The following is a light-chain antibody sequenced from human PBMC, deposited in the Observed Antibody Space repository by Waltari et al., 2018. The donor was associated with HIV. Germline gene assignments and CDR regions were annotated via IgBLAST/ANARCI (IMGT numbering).Light chain of an antibody. CDR3: CAYAGSTTYVI. CDR2: EVS. Sequence: QSALTQPASVSGSPGQSITLSCTGISTDVGGYNLVSWYQQHPGKAPKLMIYEVSKRPSGVSNRFSGSKSGNTASLTISGLQAEDEADYYCCAYAGSTTYVIFGGGTKLTVL. CDR1: STDVGGYNL. V-gene: IGLV2-23*02. J-gene: IGLJ2*01.